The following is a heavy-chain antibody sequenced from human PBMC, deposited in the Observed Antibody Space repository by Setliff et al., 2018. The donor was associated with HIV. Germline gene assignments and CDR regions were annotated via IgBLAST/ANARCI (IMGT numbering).Heavy chain of an antibody. CDR3: VKGAPDYDTNPFYYYFYMHV. D-gene: IGHD4-17*01. V-gene: IGHV3-30*18. Sequence: PGGSLRLSCAASGFTFTSYSMHWVRQAPGKGLEWLALISYDGSTTYYADSLKGRFTISGDNSQNTLYLQMDGLRVEDAAVYYCVKGAPDYDTNPFYYYFYMHVWGKGTTVTVSS. CDR2: ISYDGSTT. J-gene: IGHJ6*03. CDR1: GFTFTSYS.